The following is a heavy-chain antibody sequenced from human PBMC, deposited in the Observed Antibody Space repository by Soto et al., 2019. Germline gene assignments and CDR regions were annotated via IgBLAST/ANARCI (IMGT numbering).Heavy chain of an antibody. CDR1: GFTFSDHY. V-gene: IGHV3-72*01. CDR2: TRNKVDSYTT. CDR3: ATGTVGAMDY. J-gene: IGHJ4*02. Sequence: EVQLVESGGDLVQPGGSLRLSCAASGFTFSDHYMEWVRQAQGTGLEWVGRTRNKVDSYTTEYAASVRGRFTISRDDSKTSLYLQMNSLKTEDTALYYCATGTVGAMDYWGQGTLVTVSS. D-gene: IGHD1-26*01.